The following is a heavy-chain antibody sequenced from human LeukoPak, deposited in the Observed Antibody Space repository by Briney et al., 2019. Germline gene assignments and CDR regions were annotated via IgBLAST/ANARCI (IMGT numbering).Heavy chain of an antibody. CDR3: ARDPSCSSTSCSLD. CDR2: ISSSSSSYI. CDR1: GFTFSSYS. Sequence: GGSLRLSCAASGFTFSSYSMNWVRQAPGKGLEWVSSISSSSSSYIYYADSVKGRFTISRDNAKNSLYLQMNSLRAEDTAVYYCARDPSCSSTSCSLDWGQGTLVTVSS. J-gene: IGHJ4*02. D-gene: IGHD2-2*01. V-gene: IGHV3-21*01.